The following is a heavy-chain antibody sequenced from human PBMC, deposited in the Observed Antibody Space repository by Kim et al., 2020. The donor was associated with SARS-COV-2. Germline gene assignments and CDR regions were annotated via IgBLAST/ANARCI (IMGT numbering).Heavy chain of an antibody. CDR2: IIPISGTA. CDR3: ARAENRPRGYSHGYVAFLLPIDP. V-gene: IGHV1-69*13. J-gene: IGHJ5*02. D-gene: IGHD5-18*01. CDR1: GGTFSSSA. Sequence: SVKVSCKASGGTFSSSAFNWVRQAPGQGLEWMGGIIPISGTANYAQKFQGRVTITADESTTTVYMKLSSLRSEDTAVYYCARAENRPRGYSHGYVAFLLPIDPWGQGTLVTVSS.